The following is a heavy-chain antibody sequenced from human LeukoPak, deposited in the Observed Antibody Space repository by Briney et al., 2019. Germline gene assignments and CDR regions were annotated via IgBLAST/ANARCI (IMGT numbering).Heavy chain of an antibody. D-gene: IGHD1-26*01. J-gene: IGHJ4*02. CDR3: TSHSGSYDTPFDY. V-gene: IGHV3-49*04. Sequence: GGSLRLSCTASGFTFGDYAMSWVRQAPGKGLEWVGFIRSKAYGGTTEYAASVKGRFTISRDDSKSIAYLQMNSLKTEDTAVYYCTSHSGSYDTPFDYWGQGTLVTVSS. CDR1: GFTFGDYA. CDR2: IRSKAYGGTT.